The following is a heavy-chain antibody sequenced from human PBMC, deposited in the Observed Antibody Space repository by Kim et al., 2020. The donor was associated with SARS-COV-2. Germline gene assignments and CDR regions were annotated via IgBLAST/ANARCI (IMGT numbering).Heavy chain of an antibody. CDR2: TYYRSKWYN. D-gene: IGHD6-13*01. CDR3: AREVRRQLVRGDTPNGFDY. Sequence: SQTLSLTCAISGDSVSSNSAAWNWIRQSPSRGLEWLGRTYYRSKWYNDYAVSVKSRITINPDTSKNQFSLQLNSVIPEDTAVYYCAREVRRQLVRGDTPNGFDYWGQGTLVTVSS. CDR1: GDSVSSNSAA. J-gene: IGHJ4*02. V-gene: IGHV6-1*01.